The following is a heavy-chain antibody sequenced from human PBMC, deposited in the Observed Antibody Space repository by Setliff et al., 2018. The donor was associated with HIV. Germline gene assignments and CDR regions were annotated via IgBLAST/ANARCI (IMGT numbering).Heavy chain of an antibody. V-gene: IGHV4-34*09. CDR1: GGSFSGYY. J-gene: IGHJ1*01. D-gene: IGHD1-1*01. CDR3: ARGESTTWDLAEYFQH. CDR2: VYYTGTA. Sequence: SETLSLTCAVYGGSFSGYYWSWIRQPPGKGLEWIGYVYYTGTAYFNPSLKSRITISVDTSKNQFSLKLGFVTAADTAVYYCARGESTTWDLAEYFQHWGHGTLVTVPQ.